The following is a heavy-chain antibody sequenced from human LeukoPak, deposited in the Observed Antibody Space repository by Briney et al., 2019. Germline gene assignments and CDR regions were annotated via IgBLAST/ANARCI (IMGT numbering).Heavy chain of an antibody. Sequence: ASVKVSCKASGYAFTSCGISWVRQAPGQGLEWMGWISAYNGNTNYAQKFQGRVTMTTDTSTNTAYMELRSLRSDDTAVYSCARDSHSGYDPFDYWGQGTLVTVSS. CDR3: ARDSHSGYDPFDY. CDR2: ISAYNGNT. J-gene: IGHJ4*02. D-gene: IGHD5-12*01. CDR1: GYAFTSCG. V-gene: IGHV1-18*01.